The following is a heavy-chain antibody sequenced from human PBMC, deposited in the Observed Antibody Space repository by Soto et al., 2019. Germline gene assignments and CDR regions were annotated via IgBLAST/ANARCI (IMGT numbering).Heavy chain of an antibody. CDR3: ARADCSSTSCYMNYFDY. J-gene: IGHJ4*02. V-gene: IGHV1-3*01. CDR2: INAGNGNT. D-gene: IGHD2-2*01. CDR1: GYTFTSYA. Sequence: QVQLVQSGAEVKKPGASVKVSCKASGYTFTSYAMHWVRQAPGQRIEWMGRINAGNGNTKYSQKFQGRFPITRETSASTAYMEMSSLRSEDTAVYYCARADCSSTSCYMNYFDYWGQGTLVTVSS.